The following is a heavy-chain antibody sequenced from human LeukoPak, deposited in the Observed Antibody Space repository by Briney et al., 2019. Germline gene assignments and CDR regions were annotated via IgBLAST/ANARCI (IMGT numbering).Heavy chain of an antibody. CDR3: AKDRTTYCSSNSCYNFYYMDV. Sequence: GRSLRLSCAASGFTFDDYAMHWVRQAPGKGLEWVSGISWNSGRINYADSVKGRFTISRDNAKNSLYLQMNSLRAEDTAVYYCAKDRTTYCSSNSCYNFYYMDVWGKGTTVTVSS. CDR2: ISWNSGRI. V-gene: IGHV3-9*01. D-gene: IGHD2-2*01. CDR1: GFTFDDYA. J-gene: IGHJ6*03.